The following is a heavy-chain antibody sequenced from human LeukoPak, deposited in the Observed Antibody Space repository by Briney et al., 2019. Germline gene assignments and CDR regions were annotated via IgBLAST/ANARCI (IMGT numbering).Heavy chain of an antibody. CDR2: ISGSGGST. V-gene: IGHV3-23*01. D-gene: IGHD3-22*01. Sequence: PGGSLRLSCAASGFTFSSYAMSWVRQAPGKGLEWVSAISGSGGSTYYADSVKGRFTISRDNSKNTLYLQMNSLRAEDTAVYYCAKDCYDSSGYYQDNWFDPWGQGTLVTVSS. CDR1: GFTFSSYA. J-gene: IGHJ5*02. CDR3: AKDCYDSSGYYQDNWFDP.